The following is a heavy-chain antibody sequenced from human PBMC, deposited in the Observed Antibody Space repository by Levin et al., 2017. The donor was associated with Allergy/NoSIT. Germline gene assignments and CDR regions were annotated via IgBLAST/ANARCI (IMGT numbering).Heavy chain of an antibody. V-gene: IGHV3-21*01. Sequence: KAGGSLRLSCAASGFTFSSYSMNWVRQAPGKGLEWVSSISSSSSYIYYADSVKGRFTISRDNAKNSLYLQMNSLRAEDTAVYYCARAKLAPFAARGKSYYYYYGMDVWGQGTTVTVSS. CDR3: ARAKLAPFAARGKSYYYYYGMDV. CDR2: ISSSSSYI. J-gene: IGHJ6*02. CDR1: GFTFSSYS. D-gene: IGHD6-6*01.